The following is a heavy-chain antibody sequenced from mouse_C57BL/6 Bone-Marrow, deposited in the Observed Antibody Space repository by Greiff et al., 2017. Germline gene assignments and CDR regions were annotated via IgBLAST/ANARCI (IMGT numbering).Heavy chain of an antibody. V-gene: IGHV3-6*01. Sequence: EVKLQESGPGLVKPSQSLSLTCSVTGYSITSGYYWNWIRQFPGNKLEWMGYISYDGSNNYNPSLKNRISITRDTTKNQFFLKLNYVPTEDTATYYRARGGYDVGFAYWGQGTLVTVSA. D-gene: IGHD2-2*01. CDR3: ARGGYDVGFAY. J-gene: IGHJ3*01. CDR2: ISYDGSN. CDR1: GYSITSGYY.